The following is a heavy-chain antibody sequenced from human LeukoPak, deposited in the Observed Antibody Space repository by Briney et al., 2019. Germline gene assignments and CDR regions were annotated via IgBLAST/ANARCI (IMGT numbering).Heavy chain of an antibody. CDR1: GFTFSSYA. D-gene: IGHD2-2*01. Sequence: GGSLRLSCAASGFTFSSYAMSWVRQAPGKGLEWVSTVSGGGGSTYYADSVKGRFTISRDNSKNTLYLQMNSLRAEDTAVYYCAKGREIVAVGNFDYWGQGTLVTVSS. V-gene: IGHV3-23*01. CDR3: AKGREIVAVGNFDY. J-gene: IGHJ4*02. CDR2: VSGGGGST.